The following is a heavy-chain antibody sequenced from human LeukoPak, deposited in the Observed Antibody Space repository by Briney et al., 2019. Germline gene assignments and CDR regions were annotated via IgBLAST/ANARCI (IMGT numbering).Heavy chain of an antibody. Sequence: GGSLRLSCAASGFDFSRITMNWVRQAPGKELEWISYISSRTGTVYYADSVKGRFTVSRDDAKNSLYLQMNSLRAEDTAVYYCARARVLGGGENFDYWGQGTLVTVSS. CDR1: GFDFSRIT. CDR2: ISSRTGTV. D-gene: IGHD1-26*01. J-gene: IGHJ4*02. CDR3: ARARVLGGGENFDY. V-gene: IGHV3-48*04.